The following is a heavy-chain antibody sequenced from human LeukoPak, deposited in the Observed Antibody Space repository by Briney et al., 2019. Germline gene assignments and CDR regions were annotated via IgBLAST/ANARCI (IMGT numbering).Heavy chain of an antibody. V-gene: IGHV3-23*01. J-gene: IGHJ4*02. CDR2: ISGSGGST. D-gene: IGHD1-26*01. CDR3: AKDIVGATDYFDY. Sequence: GGSLRLSCAASGFTSSSYAMSWVRQAPGKGLEWVSAISGSGGSTYYADSVKGRFTISRDNSKNTLYLQMNSLRAEDTAVYYCAKDIVGATDYFDYWGQGTLVTVSS. CDR1: GFTSSSYA.